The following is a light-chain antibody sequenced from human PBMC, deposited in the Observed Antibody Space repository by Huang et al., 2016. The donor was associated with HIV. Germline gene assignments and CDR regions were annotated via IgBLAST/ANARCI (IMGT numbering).Light chain of an antibody. Sequence: DIQMTQSPSSLYASVGDIVTITCQASQDVEKYLNWYQQKPGKAPKVLIYDASNLETGVALRFSGSGSGTNFTLTINSLQPEDVGKYFCQQYDDLPLTFGGGTKVALK. V-gene: IGKV1-33*01. J-gene: IGKJ4*01. CDR1: QDVEKY. CDR3: QQYDDLPLT. CDR2: DAS.